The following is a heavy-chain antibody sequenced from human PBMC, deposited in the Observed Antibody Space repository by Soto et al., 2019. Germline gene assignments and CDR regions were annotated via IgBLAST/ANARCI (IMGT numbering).Heavy chain of an antibody. CDR3: LGGVEEVSGSGSYGDMDV. D-gene: IGHD3-10*01. CDR2: MTPNSGHT. J-gene: IGHJ6*03. V-gene: IGHV1-8*01. CDR1: GYTFSSFD. Sequence: QVPLVQSGAEVRKPGASVKVSCKASGYTFSSFDINWVRQAAGHGLEWMGWMTPNSGHTGYAQKFQGRVTMTRNTSTRTVDLERSSRTSDNTASYYCLGGVEEVSGSGSYGDMDVWGRGTAVTVSS.